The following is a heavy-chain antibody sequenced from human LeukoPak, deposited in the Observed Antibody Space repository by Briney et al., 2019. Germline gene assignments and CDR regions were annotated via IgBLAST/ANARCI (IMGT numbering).Heavy chain of an antibody. CDR2: INHSGST. D-gene: IGHD4-17*01. J-gene: IGHJ4*02. CDR3: ARGLYGGNSLAFDY. V-gene: IGHV4-34*01. CDR1: GGSFSGYY. Sequence: SETLSLTCAVYGGSFSGYYWSWIRQPPGKGLEWIGEINHSGSTNYNPSLKSRVTISVDTSKNQFSLKLSSVTAADTAVYYCARGLYGGNSLAFDYWGQGTLVTVSS.